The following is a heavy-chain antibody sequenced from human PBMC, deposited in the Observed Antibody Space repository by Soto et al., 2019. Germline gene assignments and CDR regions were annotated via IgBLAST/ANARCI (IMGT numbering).Heavy chain of an antibody. D-gene: IGHD2-2*01. Sequence: QVQLVQSGAEVKKPGSSVKVSCKASGGTFSSYTISWVRQAPGQGLEWMGRIIPILGIANYAQKFQGRVTITADKSTSTAYMELSSLRSEDTAVYYCAREPERSLVPYYFDYWGQGTLVTVSS. J-gene: IGHJ4*02. CDR2: IIPILGIA. CDR3: AREPERSLVPYYFDY. V-gene: IGHV1-69*08. CDR1: GGTFSSYT.